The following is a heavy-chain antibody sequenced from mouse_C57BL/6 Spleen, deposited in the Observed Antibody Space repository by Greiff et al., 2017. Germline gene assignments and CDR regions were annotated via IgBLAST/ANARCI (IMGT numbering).Heavy chain of an antibody. J-gene: IGHJ4*01. Sequence: DVKLVESGGGLVQPGGSLKLSCAASGFTFSDYYMYWVRQTPEKRLEWVAYISNGGGSTYYPDTVKGRFTISRDNAKNTLYLQMSRLKSEDAAMYYCARDDGNYGGDAMDDWGQGTSVTVSS. CDR3: ARDDGNYGGDAMDD. CDR2: ISNGGGST. V-gene: IGHV5-12*01. CDR1: GFTFSDYY. D-gene: IGHD2-3*01.